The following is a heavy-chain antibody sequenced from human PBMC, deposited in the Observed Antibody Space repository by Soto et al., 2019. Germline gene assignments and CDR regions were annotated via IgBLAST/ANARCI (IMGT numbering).Heavy chain of an antibody. V-gene: IGHV5-51*01. CDR2: IYPDDSDT. D-gene: IGHD3-22*01. CDR3: ARHPLSHYYDISGYYPYFDY. Sequence: GESLKISGKGFGHSFRSYWFGWVRQMPGKGLEWLGIIYPDDSDTKYSPSFQGQVTISADKSISTAFLQWSSLKASDTAIYYCARHPLSHYYDISGYYPYFDYWGQGTLVTVSS. J-gene: IGHJ4*02. CDR1: GHSFRSYW.